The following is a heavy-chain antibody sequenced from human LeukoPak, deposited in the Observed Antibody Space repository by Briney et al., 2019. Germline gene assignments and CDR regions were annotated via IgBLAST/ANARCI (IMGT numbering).Heavy chain of an antibody. CDR1: GGSISSYY. J-gene: IGHJ4*02. Sequence: SETLSLTCTVSGGSISSYYWSWIRQPAGKGLEWLGRIYTSGSTNYNPSLKSRVTMSVDTSKNQFSLKLSSVTAADTAVYYCARVNNYDFWSGFFDYWGQGTLVTVSS. CDR2: IYTSGST. D-gene: IGHD3-3*01. V-gene: IGHV4-4*07. CDR3: ARVNNYDFWSGFFDY.